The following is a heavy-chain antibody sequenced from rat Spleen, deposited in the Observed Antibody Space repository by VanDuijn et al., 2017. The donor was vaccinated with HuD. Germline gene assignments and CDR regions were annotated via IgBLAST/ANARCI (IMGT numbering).Heavy chain of an antibody. Sequence: VQLVESGGGLVQSKESLKISCVASGFTFSNAAMYWVRQAPGKGLEWVARIRTEANNYATYYADSVKGRFIISRDDSKSMVYLQMDNLKTEDTAIYYCTAASNEYWGQGVMVTVSS. CDR2: IRTEANNYAT. CDR1: GFTFSNAA. CDR3: TAASNEY. V-gene: IGHV10-5*01. J-gene: IGHJ2*01. D-gene: IGHD3-1*01.